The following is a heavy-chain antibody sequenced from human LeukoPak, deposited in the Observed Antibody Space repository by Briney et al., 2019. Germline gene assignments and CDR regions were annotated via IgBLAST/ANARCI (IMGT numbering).Heavy chain of an antibody. CDR3: ADSNYWYPVDY. D-gene: IGHD4-11*01. J-gene: IGHJ4*02. CDR1: GFTFSSYA. CDR2: ITSSGDTT. V-gene: IGHV3-23*01. Sequence: GGSLRLSCAASGFTFSSYAMSWVRQAPGKGLEWVSSITSSGDTTYYADSVKGRFTISRDNSKNTLYLQMNSLRAEDTALYYCADSNYWYPVDYWGQGTLVTVSS.